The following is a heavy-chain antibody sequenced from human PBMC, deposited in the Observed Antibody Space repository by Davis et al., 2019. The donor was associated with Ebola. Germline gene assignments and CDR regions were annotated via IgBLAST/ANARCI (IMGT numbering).Heavy chain of an antibody. CDR1: GFSFSSYW. CDR2: IRQDGSAK. J-gene: IGHJ4*02. D-gene: IGHD6-19*01. CDR3: ARDPVAGKLDY. Sequence: GGSLRLSCAASGFSFSSYWMSWVRQAPGKGLEWVANIRQDGSAKYYVDSVKGRFTISRDNAKNSLYLQMNSLRAEDTAVYYCARDPVAGKLDYWGQGTLVTVSS. V-gene: IGHV3-7*03.